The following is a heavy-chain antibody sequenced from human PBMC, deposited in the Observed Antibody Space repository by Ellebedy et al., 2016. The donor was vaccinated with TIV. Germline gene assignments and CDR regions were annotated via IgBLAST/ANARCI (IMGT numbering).Heavy chain of an antibody. CDR2: IIPIFGTA. J-gene: IGHJ4*02. Sequence: SVKVSCXASGGTFSSYAISWVRQAPGQGLEWMGGIIPIFGTANYAQKFQGRVTITADESTSTAYMELSSLRSEDTAVYYCARTGYCSGGSCWLDYWGQGTLVTVSS. V-gene: IGHV1-69*13. CDR1: GGTFSSYA. D-gene: IGHD2-15*01. CDR3: ARTGYCSGGSCWLDY.